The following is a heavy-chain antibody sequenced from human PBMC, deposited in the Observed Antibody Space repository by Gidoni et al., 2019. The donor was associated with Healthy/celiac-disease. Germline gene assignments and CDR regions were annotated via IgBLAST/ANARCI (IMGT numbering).Heavy chain of an antibody. V-gene: IGHV1-69*04. CDR1: GGTFSSFA. CDR2: FIPILGIA. D-gene: IGHD6-19*01. J-gene: IGHJ6*02. CDR3: ARDRFHSSGWTPGDYYYYGMDV. Sequence: QVQLVQSEAEVMQPGSSVNVSCKASGGTFSSFAISGVRQAPGQGLGWMGRFIPILGIANYAQKFQGRVTITADKSTSTAYVELSSLRSEDTAVYYCARDRFHSSGWTPGDYYYYGMDVWGQGTTVTVSS.